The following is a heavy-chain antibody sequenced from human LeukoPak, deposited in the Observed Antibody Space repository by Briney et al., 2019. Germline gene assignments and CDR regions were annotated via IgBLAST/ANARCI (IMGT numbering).Heavy chain of an antibody. J-gene: IGHJ4*02. V-gene: IGHV1-2*02. Sequence: ASVKVSCEASGGTFSSYAISWVRQAPGQGLEWMGWINPNSGGTNYAQKFQGRVTMTRDTSISTAYMELSRLRFDDTALYYCARVATGFPGYWGQGSLVTVSS. CDR3: ARVATGFPGY. CDR1: GGTFSSYA. D-gene: IGHD3-9*01. CDR2: INPNSGGT.